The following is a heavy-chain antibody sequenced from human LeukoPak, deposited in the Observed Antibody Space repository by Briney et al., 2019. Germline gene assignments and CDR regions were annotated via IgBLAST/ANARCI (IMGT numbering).Heavy chain of an antibody. D-gene: IGHD2-2*01. CDR1: GGSISSYY. V-gene: IGHV4-4*07. Sequence: SETLSLTCTVSGGSISSYYWSWIRQPAGKGLEWIGRIYTGGSTNYNPSLKSRVTMSVDTSKNQFSLKLSSVTAADTAVYYCARDGGVSAASEYNWFDPWGQGTLVTVSS. J-gene: IGHJ5*02. CDR2: IYTGGST. CDR3: ARDGGVSAASEYNWFDP.